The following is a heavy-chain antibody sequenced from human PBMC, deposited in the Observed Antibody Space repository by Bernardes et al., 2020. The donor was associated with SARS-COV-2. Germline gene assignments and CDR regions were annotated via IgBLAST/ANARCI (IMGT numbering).Heavy chain of an antibody. D-gene: IGHD3-22*01. CDR3: ARSSGRDPHYYAMDV. V-gene: IGHV1-18*04. CDR1: GYTFTSYG. J-gene: IGHJ6*02. CDR2: ISAYKGNT. Sequence: AAVKVPCKASGYTFTSYGISWGRQAPGQGLEWRGWISAYKGNTNYAQNCKGRVTMTTDTSTNKGYMELWSLRSDDAAVYYCARSSGRDPHYYAMDVWGQGTTVSVSS.